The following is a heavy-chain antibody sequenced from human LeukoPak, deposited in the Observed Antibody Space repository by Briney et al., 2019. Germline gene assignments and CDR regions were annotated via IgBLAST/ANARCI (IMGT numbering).Heavy chain of an antibody. V-gene: IGHV3-33*06. D-gene: IGHD4-23*01. CDR2: IWYDGSNK. CDR1: GFTFSSYG. Sequence: GRSLRLSCAASGFTFSSYGMHWVRQAPGKGLEWVAVIWYDGSNKYYADSVKGRFTISRDNSKNTLYLQMNSLRAEDTAVYYCAKDITVVSFGAFDIWGQGTMVTVSS. J-gene: IGHJ3*02. CDR3: AKDITVVSFGAFDI.